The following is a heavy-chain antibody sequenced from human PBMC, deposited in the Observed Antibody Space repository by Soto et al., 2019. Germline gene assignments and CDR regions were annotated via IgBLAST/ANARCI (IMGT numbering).Heavy chain of an antibody. CDR3: ASDFKYFYDGSRYYHFDY. D-gene: IGHD3-22*01. CDR2: ISGSGGST. J-gene: IGHJ4*02. CDR1: GFTFSSYA. Sequence: PGGSLRLSCAASGFTFSSYAMSWVRQAPGKGLEWVSSISGSGGSTYYADSVRGRFTISRDNSKNTLYLQMNSLRAEDTAVYYCASDFKYFYDGSRYYHFDYWGQGTRVTVSS. V-gene: IGHV3-23*01.